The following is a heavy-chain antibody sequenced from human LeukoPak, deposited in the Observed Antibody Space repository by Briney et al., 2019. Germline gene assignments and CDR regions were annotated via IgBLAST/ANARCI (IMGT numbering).Heavy chain of an antibody. CDR2: IIPIFGTA. Sequence: SVKVSCKASGGTFSSYAISWVRQAPGQGLEWMGGIIPIFGTANYAQKFQGRVTITTDESTSTAYMELSSLRSEDTAVYYCARELANWGSNAFDIWGQGTMVTVSS. CDR3: ARELANWGSNAFDI. J-gene: IGHJ3*02. D-gene: IGHD7-27*01. CDR1: GGTFSSYA. V-gene: IGHV1-69*05.